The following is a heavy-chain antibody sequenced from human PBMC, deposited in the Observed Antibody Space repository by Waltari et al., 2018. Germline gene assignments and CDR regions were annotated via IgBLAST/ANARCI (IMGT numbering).Heavy chain of an antibody. J-gene: IGHJ4*02. D-gene: IGHD5-12*01. V-gene: IGHV3-23*01. CDR1: GFTFRSYA. CDR2: ISGSGNST. Sequence: EVQLLESGGGLVQPGGSLRLSCAASGFTFRSYAMSGVRQGPGKGLEWGSAISGSGNSTYYADSVKGRFTISRDNSKNTLYLQMNSLRAEDTAVYYCAKAIRDGYNNWGQGTLVTVSS. CDR3: AKAIRDGYNN.